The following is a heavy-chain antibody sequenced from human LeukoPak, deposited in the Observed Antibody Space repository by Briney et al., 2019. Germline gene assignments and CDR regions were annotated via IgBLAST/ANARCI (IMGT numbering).Heavy chain of an antibody. J-gene: IGHJ4*02. CDR3: AAGGSGYYFDY. Sequence: GGSLRLSCAASGFTLSSYAMSWVRQAPGKGLEWVSAISGSGGSTYYADSVKGRFTISRDNSKNTLYLQMNSLRAEDTAVYYCAAGGSGYYFDYWGQGTLVTVSS. CDR2: ISGSGGST. D-gene: IGHD3-22*01. V-gene: IGHV3-23*01. CDR1: GFTLSSYA.